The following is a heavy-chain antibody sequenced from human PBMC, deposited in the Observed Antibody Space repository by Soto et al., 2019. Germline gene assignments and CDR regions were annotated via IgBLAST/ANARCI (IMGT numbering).Heavy chain of an antibody. CDR2: ISGSGGSP. CDR3: ARDQYGMDV. Sequence: EVQLLESGGGLVQPGGSLRLSCAASGFTFNSYAMTWVRQAPGKGLEWVSAISGSGGSPYYADSVKGRFTISTDDSKNTLYLQMNSLRAEDTAVYYCARDQYGMDVWGQGTTVTVSS. J-gene: IGHJ6*02. V-gene: IGHV3-23*01. CDR1: GFTFNSYA.